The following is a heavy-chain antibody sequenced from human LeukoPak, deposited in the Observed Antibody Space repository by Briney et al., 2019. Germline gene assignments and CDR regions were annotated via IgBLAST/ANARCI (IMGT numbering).Heavy chain of an antibody. D-gene: IGHD3-10*01. CDR3: ARTRGRVLWDPFDP. CDR1: GYTFTDYY. CDR2: SNPNNGGT. V-gene: IGHV1-2*02. J-gene: IGHJ5*02. Sequence: ASVKVSCKASGYTFTDYYMHWVRQAPGQGLEWMGWSNPNNGGTNYAQNFQDRVTMTSDTSISTAYMELSRLRFDDTAFYYCARTRGRVLWDPFDPWGQGTLVTVSS.